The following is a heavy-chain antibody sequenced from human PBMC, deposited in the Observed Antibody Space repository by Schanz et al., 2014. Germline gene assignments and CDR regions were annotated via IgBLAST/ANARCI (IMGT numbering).Heavy chain of an antibody. J-gene: IGHJ4*02. Sequence: QVHLVQSESELKNPGASVKVSCKTSGYSFSTYAMNWVRQAPAQGLEWMGWINTKTGNPTYAQGFTGRFVFSLDTSVSTTHLQITNLKADDTAVYYCARGYCAGTSCPIFDYWGQGTLVTVSS. D-gene: IGHD2-2*01. CDR2: INTKTGNP. CDR3: ARGYCAGTSCPIFDY. CDR1: GYSFSTYA. V-gene: IGHV7-4-1*02.